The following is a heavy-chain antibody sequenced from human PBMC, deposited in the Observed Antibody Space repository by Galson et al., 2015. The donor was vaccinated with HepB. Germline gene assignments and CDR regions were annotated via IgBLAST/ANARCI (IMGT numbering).Heavy chain of an antibody. J-gene: IGHJ5*02. D-gene: IGHD6-13*01. Sequence: LSLTCAVYGGSFSGYYWSWIRQPPGKGLEWIGEINHSGSTNYNPSLKSRVTISVDTSKNQFSLKLSSVTAADTAVYYCARGKLRPGVDSSWYHRPTRTNWFDPWGQGTLVTVSS. V-gene: IGHV4-34*01. CDR1: GGSFSGYY. CDR3: ARGKLRPGVDSSWYHRPTRTNWFDP. CDR2: INHSGST.